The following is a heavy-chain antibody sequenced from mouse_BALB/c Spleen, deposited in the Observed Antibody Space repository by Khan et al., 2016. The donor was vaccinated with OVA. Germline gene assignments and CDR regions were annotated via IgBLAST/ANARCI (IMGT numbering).Heavy chain of an antibody. Sequence: EVQLQQSGAELVRPGALVKLSCKASGFNIKDYYMHWVKQRPEQGLVWIGRIDPENGNTIYDPKFQGKASITSDTSSNTAYLQLSSLTSEDTAVYCGTRDGYSPGFAYWGQGTLVTVSA. V-gene: IGHV14-1*02. CDR2: IDPENGNT. CDR1: GFNIKDYY. J-gene: IGHJ3*01. D-gene: IGHD2-3*01. CDR3: TRDGYSPGFAY.